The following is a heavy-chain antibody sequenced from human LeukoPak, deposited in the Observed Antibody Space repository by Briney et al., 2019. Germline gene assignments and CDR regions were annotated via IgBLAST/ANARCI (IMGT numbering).Heavy chain of an antibody. CDR1: GFTFSSYA. J-gene: IGHJ3*02. CDR3: ARELWNRDAFDI. V-gene: IGHV3-30-3*01. D-gene: IGHD1-1*01. CDR2: ISYDGSNK. Sequence: GGSLRLSCAASGFTFSSYAMHWVRQAPGKGLEWVAVISYDGSNKYYADSVKGRFTISRDNSKNTLYLQMNSLRAEDTAVYYCARELWNRDAFDIWGQGTVVTVSS.